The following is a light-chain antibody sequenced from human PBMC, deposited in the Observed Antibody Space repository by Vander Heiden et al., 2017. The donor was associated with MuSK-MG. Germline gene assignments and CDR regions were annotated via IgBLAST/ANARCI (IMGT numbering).Light chain of an antibody. CDR3: QVWDSSSDHPGV. Sequence: SYVLTQPPSVSVAPGKTARITCGGNNIGSKSVHWYQQKPCQAPVLVIYYDSDRPSGIPERFSGSNAGNTATLTISRVEAGDEADYYCQVWDSSSDHPGVFGGGTKLTVL. J-gene: IGLJ3*02. CDR2: YDS. CDR1: NIGSKS. V-gene: IGLV3-21*04.